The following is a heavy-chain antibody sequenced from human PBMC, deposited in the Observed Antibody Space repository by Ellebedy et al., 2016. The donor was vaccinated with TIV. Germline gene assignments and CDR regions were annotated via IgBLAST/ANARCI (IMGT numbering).Heavy chain of an antibody. CDR1: GFTFSSYA. Sequence: GESLKISCAASGFTFSSYAMHWVRQAPGKGLEWVAVISYDGSNKYYADSVKGRFTISRDNSKNTLYLQMNSLRAEDTAVYYCASRGSAGITIFGVGDYYYGMDVWGQGTTVTVSS. CDR3: ASRGSAGITIFGVGDYYYGMDV. V-gene: IGHV3-30-3*01. CDR2: ISYDGSNK. J-gene: IGHJ6*02. D-gene: IGHD3-3*01.